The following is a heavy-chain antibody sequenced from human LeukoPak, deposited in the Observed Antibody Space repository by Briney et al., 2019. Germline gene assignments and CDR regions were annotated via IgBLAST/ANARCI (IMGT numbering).Heavy chain of an antibody. Sequence: PSGTLSLTCTVSGGSISSFFCSWIRQPPGKGLEWTGYISYRGTTNHNPSLKSRVTISLATSKSQFSLKLSSVTAADTAMYYCARGRSHNDAFDIWGQGTLVTVSS. J-gene: IGHJ3*02. CDR1: GGSISSFF. V-gene: IGHV4-59*07. CDR3: ARGRSHNDAFDI. CDR2: ISYRGTT.